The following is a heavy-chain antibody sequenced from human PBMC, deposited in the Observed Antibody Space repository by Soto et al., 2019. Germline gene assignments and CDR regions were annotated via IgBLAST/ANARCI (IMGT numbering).Heavy chain of an antibody. CDR3: ARGLNEQYGMDV. V-gene: IGHV3-11*06. Sequence: QVQLVESGGGLVKPGGSLRLSCASSGFTFSDYYMSWIRQAPGKGLEWVSYISSSSSYTNYADSVKGRFTISRDNAKNSLYLQMNSLRAEDTDVYYGARGLNEQYGMDVWGQGTTVTVSS. D-gene: IGHD1-1*01. J-gene: IGHJ6*02. CDR2: ISSSSSYT. CDR1: GFTFSDYY.